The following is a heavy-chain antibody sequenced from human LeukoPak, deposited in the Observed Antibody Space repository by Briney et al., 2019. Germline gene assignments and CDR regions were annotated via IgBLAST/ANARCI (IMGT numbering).Heavy chain of an antibody. Sequence: SQTLSLTCTVSGGSISSGGYYWSWIRQPPGKGLEWIGYIYYSGSTNYNPSLKSRVTISVDTSKNQLTLKLTSVTAADTAVYYCARDGPYEATGSYFDAFDIWGQGTMVTVSS. V-gene: IGHV4-61*08. CDR1: GGSISSGGYY. D-gene: IGHD1-26*01. CDR3: ARDGPYEATGSYFDAFDI. CDR2: IYYSGST. J-gene: IGHJ3*02.